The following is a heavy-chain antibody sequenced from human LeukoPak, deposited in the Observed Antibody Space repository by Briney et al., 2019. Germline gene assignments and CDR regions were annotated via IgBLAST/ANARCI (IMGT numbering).Heavy chain of an antibody. V-gene: IGHV3-33*01. Sequence: GGSLRLSCAASGFAFSSYGMHWVRQAPGKGLEWLAVIWYDGSIKYYADSVKGRFTISRDNSKITLYLQMNSLRAEDTAVYYCARLESGHYYDSSGYYFDAFDIWGQGTMVTVSS. CDR3: ARLESGHYYDSSGYYFDAFDI. CDR1: GFAFSSYG. D-gene: IGHD3-22*01. J-gene: IGHJ3*02. CDR2: IWYDGSIK.